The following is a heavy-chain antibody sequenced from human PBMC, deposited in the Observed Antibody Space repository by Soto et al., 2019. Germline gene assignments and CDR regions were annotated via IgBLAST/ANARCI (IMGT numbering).Heavy chain of an antibody. J-gene: IGHJ4*02. D-gene: IGHD3-3*01. CDR3: ARSGVDFGSGYLLDY. V-gene: IGHV2-70*01. CDR1: GFSLSTSGMC. CDR2: IDWDDDK. Sequence: SGPTLVNPTQTLTLTCTFSGFSLSTSGMCVSWIRQPPGKALEWLALIDWDDDKYYSTSLKTRLTISKDTSKNQVVLTMTNIDPVHTATYYCARSGVDFGSGYLLDYWGQGTLVTVSS.